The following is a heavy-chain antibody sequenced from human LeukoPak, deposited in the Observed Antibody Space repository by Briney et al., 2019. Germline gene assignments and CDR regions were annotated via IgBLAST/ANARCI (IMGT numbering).Heavy chain of an antibody. J-gene: IGHJ5*02. Sequence: VASVKVSCKASGYTFTSYYMHWVRQAPGLGLEWMGIINPSGGSTSYAQKFQGRVTMTRDMSTSTDYMELSSLRSEDTAVYYCARDNSVEDTAWWFDPWGQGTLVTVSS. CDR1: GYTFTSYY. CDR3: ARDNSVEDTAWWFDP. V-gene: IGHV1-46*01. CDR2: INPSGGST. D-gene: IGHD4-23*01.